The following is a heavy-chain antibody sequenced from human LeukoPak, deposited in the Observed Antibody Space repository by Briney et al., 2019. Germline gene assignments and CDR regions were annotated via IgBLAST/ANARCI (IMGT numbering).Heavy chain of an antibody. J-gene: IGHJ4*02. CDR2: IRSDGSNK. CDR1: GFSFSSYG. D-gene: IGHD6-19*01. CDR3: ARILDSAWGELGY. Sequence: PGGSLRLACAWSGFSFSSYGMRWVRQAPDKGLEWIAFIRSDGSNKYYADSVKGRFTISRDNSKNTLYLQMNSLRAEDTAVYYCARILDSAWGELGYWGQGTLVTVSS. V-gene: IGHV3-30*02.